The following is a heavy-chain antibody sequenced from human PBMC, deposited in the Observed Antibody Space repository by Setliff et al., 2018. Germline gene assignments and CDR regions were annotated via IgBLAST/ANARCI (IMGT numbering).Heavy chain of an antibody. D-gene: IGHD2-15*01. CDR3: ARILGYCSGGSCYVPY. J-gene: IGHJ4*02. Sequence: SETLSLTCTVSGGSISSSNYYWGWIRQPPGKGLEWIGNIYYGGSAYHNPSLKSRVTISVDTPKNQFSLKLSSVTAADTAMYYCARILGYCSGGSCYVPYWGQGTLVTVSS. V-gene: IGHV4-39*07. CDR1: GGSISSSNYY. CDR2: IYYGGSA.